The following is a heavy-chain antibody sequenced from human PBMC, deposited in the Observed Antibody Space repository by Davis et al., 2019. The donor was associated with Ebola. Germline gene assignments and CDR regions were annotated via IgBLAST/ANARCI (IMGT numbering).Heavy chain of an antibody. V-gene: IGHV7-4-1*04. Sequence: ASVKVSCKASGYSFANYGITWVRQAPGQGLEWMGWINTNTGNPTYAKGFTGRFVFSLDTSVNMAYLLINSLKTEDAAVYYCATLPDIWGQGTMVTVSS. CDR2: INTNTGNP. CDR3: ATLPDI. CDR1: GYSFANYG. J-gene: IGHJ3*02.